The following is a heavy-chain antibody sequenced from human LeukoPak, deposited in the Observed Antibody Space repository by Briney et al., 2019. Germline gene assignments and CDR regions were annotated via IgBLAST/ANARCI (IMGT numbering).Heavy chain of an antibody. D-gene: IGHD3-10*01. CDR2: ISYDGSNK. CDR3: ANGGWFGELSIDY. J-gene: IGHJ4*02. Sequence: GGSLRLSCAASGFTFSSYGMHWVRQAPGKGLEWVAIISYDGSNKYYADSVKGRFTISRDNSKNTLYLQMNSLRAEDTAVYYCANGGWFGELSIDYWGQGTLVTVSS. CDR1: GFTFSSYG. V-gene: IGHV3-30*18.